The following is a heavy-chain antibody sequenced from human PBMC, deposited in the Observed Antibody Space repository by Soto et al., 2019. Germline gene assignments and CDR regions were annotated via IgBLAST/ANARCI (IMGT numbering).Heavy chain of an antibody. CDR2: ISAYNGNT. J-gene: IGHJ4*02. V-gene: IGHV1-18*01. Sequence: QVQLVQSGAEVRKPGASVKVSCKASGYSFTNYGISWVRQAPGQGLEWMGWISAYNGNTKFAQKVQGRVTMATDTSTTTAYMELRSLRSDDTAVYYCARDFRPQNEVATINFKYWGQGTLVTVSS. CDR3: ARDFRPQNEVATINFKY. D-gene: IGHD5-12*01. CDR1: GYSFTNYG.